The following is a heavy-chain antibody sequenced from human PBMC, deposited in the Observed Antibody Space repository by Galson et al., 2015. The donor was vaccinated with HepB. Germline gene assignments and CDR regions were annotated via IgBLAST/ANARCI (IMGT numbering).Heavy chain of an antibody. J-gene: IGHJ3*01. CDR2: IKGGGDT. V-gene: IGHV3-23*01. Sequence: LRLSCAASGFTFSSYTMGWVRQAPGKGLEWVSGIKGGGDTYYADSVKGRFSISRDNSKNTLCLQMNSLRAEDTAVYHCAKTDSIYIRRPFDLWGQGTMVTVSS. CDR1: GFTFSSYT. D-gene: IGHD3-22*01. CDR3: AKTDSIYIRRPFDL.